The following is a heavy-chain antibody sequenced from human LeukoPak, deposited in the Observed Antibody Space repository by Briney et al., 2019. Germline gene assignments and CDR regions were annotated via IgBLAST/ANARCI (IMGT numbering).Heavy chain of an antibody. D-gene: IGHD3-10*02. CDR1: GFTFSNAW. CDR2: IKSKTDGGTT. J-gene: IGHJ4*02. V-gene: IGHV3-15*01. CDR3: TKDGFSKKPYYYVGGIYNKIDY. Sequence: GGSLRLSCAASGFTFSNAWMSWVRQAPGKGLEWVGRIKSKTDGGTTDYAAPVKGRFTISRDDSKNTLYLQMNSLKTEDTAVYYFTKDGFSKKPYYYVGGIYNKIDYGAGETLVTVSS.